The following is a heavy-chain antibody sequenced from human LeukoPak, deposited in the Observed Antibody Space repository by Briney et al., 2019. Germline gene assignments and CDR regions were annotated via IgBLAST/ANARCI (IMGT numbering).Heavy chain of an antibody. CDR1: GLTFDDYA. CDR2: ISWNSGSI. Sequence: PGGSLRLSCAASGLTFDDYAMHWVRQAPGKGLEWVSGISWNSGSIGHADSVKGRFTISRDNAKNSLYLQMNSLRAEDTALYYCAKARRGYSSSWYEGDFDYWGQGTLVTVSS. V-gene: IGHV3-9*01. D-gene: IGHD6-13*01. CDR3: AKARRGYSSSWYEGDFDY. J-gene: IGHJ4*02.